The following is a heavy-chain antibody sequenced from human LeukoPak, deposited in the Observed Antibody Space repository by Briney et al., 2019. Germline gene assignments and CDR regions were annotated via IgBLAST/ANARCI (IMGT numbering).Heavy chain of an antibody. CDR1: GGSFSGYY. J-gene: IGHJ6*03. V-gene: IGHV4-34*01. CDR3: ARDHYYGSGSYYRFYYYYYYMDV. CDR2: INHSGST. D-gene: IGHD3-10*01. Sequence: SETLSLTCAVYGGSFSGYYWSWIRQPPGKGLEWIGEINHSGSTNYNPSLKSRVTISINTSKNQFSLKLSSVTAADTAVYYCARDHYYGSGSYYRFYYYYYYMDVWGKGTTVTVSS.